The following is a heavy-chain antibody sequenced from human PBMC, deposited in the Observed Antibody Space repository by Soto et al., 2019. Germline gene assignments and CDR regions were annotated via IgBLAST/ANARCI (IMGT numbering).Heavy chain of an antibody. CDR3: ASGGLGIVVVPAAIKGGYFQH. Sequence: QVQLVQSGAEVKKPGSSVKVSCKASGGTFSSYAISWVRQAPGQGLEWMGGIIPIFGTANYAQKFQGRVTNTADESTSTAYMELSSLRSEDTAVYYCASGGLGIVVVPAAIKGGYFQHWGQGTLVTVSS. J-gene: IGHJ1*01. D-gene: IGHD2-2*02. V-gene: IGHV1-69*01. CDR2: IIPIFGTA. CDR1: GGTFSSYA.